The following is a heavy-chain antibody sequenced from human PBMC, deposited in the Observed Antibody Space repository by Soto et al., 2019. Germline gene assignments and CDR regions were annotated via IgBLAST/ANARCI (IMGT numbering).Heavy chain of an antibody. J-gene: IGHJ4*02. CDR1: GFAFSGYA. CDR3: ARDLTTRQLDY. D-gene: IGHD1-1*01. CDR2: IWFDGSDQ. Sequence: QVQLVESGGGVVQPGMSLRLSCAASGFAFSGYAMHWVRQAPGKGLEWVAVIWFDGSDQYYGDSVEGRFTISRDNSWNTLYLQMNSLRAEDTGVYFCARDLTTRQLDYWGQGTLVTVSS. V-gene: IGHV3-33*01.